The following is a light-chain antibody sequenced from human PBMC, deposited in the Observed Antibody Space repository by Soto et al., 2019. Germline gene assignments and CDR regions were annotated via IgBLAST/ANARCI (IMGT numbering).Light chain of an antibody. V-gene: IGKV3-20*01. CDR2: GAS. J-gene: IGKJ1*01. CDR3: QQYGSSGT. Sequence: EVVVTLSPATVSESHGERATLSCRASQSVSSNLAWYQQKPGQAPRLLIYGASTRATGIPDRFSGSGSGTDFTLTISRLEPEDFAVYYCQQYGSSGTVGQGTKVDIK. CDR1: QSVSSN.